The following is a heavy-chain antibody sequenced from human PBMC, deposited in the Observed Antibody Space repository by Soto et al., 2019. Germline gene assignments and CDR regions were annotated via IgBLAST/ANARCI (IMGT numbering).Heavy chain of an antibody. CDR2: ISGGGVST. CDR1: GFTFTDHA. D-gene: IGHD2-21*01. Sequence: EVQLLESGGGLVQPGGSLRLSCAASGFTFTDHAMSWVRQAPGKGPEWVSAISGGGVSTYHADSVEGRFTISRDNYKNTLYLQMSSLRAEDTAVYYCAKSRWGVVVPTVNWHFDLWGRGTLVTVSS. J-gene: IGHJ2*01. V-gene: IGHV3-23*01. CDR3: AKSRWGVVVPTVNWHFDL.